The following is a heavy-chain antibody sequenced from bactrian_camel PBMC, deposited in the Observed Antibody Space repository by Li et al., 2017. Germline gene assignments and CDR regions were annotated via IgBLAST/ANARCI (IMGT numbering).Heavy chain of an antibody. CDR3: AAETKSFVLGGSCLTDMGDFNY. Sequence: HVQLVESGGGSVQTGGSLKLSCIVSGWPYTAACLGWFRQASGKEREGVAAIDSDGATNYANSVQGRFTVSKDNTKNTLYLQMNSLKPEDTAEYSCAAETKSFVLGGSCLTDMGDFNYWGQGTQVTVS. J-gene: IGHJ6*01. CDR1: GWPYTAAC. D-gene: IGHD6*01. CDR2: IDSDGAT. V-gene: IGHV3S53*01.